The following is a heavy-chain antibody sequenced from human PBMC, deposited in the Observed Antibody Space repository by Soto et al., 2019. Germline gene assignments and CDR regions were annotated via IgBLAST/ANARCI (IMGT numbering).Heavy chain of an antibody. Sequence: EVRLVESGGGLVQPGGSLRLSCAASGFPFSSHWLQWVRQVPGRGLVWVSRIDNTGSSAIYADSVRGRFTVSRDNAKDTLYLHMNSLRAEDMTVYYCATLNGYDYWGQGPLVTVPS. J-gene: IGHJ4*02. D-gene: IGHD5-12*01. CDR1: GFPFSSHW. V-gene: IGHV3-74*01. CDR3: ATLNGYDY. CDR2: IDNTGSSA.